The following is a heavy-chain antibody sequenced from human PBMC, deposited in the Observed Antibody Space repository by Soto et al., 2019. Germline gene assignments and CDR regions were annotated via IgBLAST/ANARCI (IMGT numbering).Heavy chain of an antibody. D-gene: IGHD3-22*01. Sequence: EVQLVESGGGLVQPGGSLRLSCAASGFTFSSYWMHWVRQAPGKGLVWVSCINSDGTSTTYADSVKGRFTISRDNAKNTLYLQMNSLRAEDTAVYYCVRENYDSSGGNWGQGTLAPVSS. CDR2: INSDGTST. V-gene: IGHV3-74*01. CDR3: VRENYDSSGGN. J-gene: IGHJ4*02. CDR1: GFTFSSYW.